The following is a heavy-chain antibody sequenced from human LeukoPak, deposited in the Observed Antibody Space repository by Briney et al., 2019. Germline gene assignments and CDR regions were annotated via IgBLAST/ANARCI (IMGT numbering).Heavy chain of an antibody. V-gene: IGHV4-59*08. Sequence: SETLSLTCTVSGDSTSGYYWSWIRQPPGKGLEWIGYIHYSGSTNYNPSLKSRVTISVDTSKNQFSLKLSSVTAADTAVYYYARLAGSGSYYAYYDYWGQGTLVTVSS. CDR2: IHYSGST. D-gene: IGHD3-10*01. J-gene: IGHJ4*02. CDR1: GDSTSGYY. CDR3: ARLAGSGSYYAYYDY.